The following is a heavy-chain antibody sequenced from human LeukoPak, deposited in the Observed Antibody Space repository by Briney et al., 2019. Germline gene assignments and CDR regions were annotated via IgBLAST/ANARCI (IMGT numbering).Heavy chain of an antibody. CDR2: INHSGST. V-gene: IGHV4-34*01. J-gene: IGHJ4*02. CDR1: GGSFSGYY. Sequence: SETLSLTCAVYGGSFSGYYWSWIRQPPGKGLEWIGEINHSGSTSYNPSLKSRVTISVDTSKNQFSLKLSSVTAADTAVYYCASLDPQSIAAAGSYFDYWGQGTLVTVSS. D-gene: IGHD6-13*01. CDR3: ASLDPQSIAAAGSYFDY.